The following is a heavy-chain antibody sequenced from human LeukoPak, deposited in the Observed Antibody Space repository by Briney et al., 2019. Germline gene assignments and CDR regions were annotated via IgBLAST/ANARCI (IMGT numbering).Heavy chain of an antibody. D-gene: IGHD1-26*01. V-gene: IGHV3-30-3*01. J-gene: IGHJ4*02. CDR1: GFTFSSYA. CDR2: ISYDGSNK. Sequence: GRSLRLSCAASGFTFSSYAMHWVRQAPGKGLEWMAVISYDGSNKYYADSVKGRFTISRGNSKNTLYLQMNSLRAEDTAVYYCARDPGVGSHWIFGFDYWGQGTLVTVSS. CDR3: ARDPGVGSHWIFGFDY.